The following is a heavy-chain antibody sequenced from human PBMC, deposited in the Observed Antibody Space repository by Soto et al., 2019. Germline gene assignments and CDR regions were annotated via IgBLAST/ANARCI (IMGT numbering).Heavy chain of an antibody. CDR2: ISTRSDI. V-gene: IGHV3-21*01. CDR1: GFTFSGYS. Sequence: GSLLLSCAASGFTFSGYSMNWVRQAPGKGLEWVASISTRSDIYYADSVKGRFTISRDNAKNSVSLQMNSLRAEDTAVYYCAREETAWPLAYGLDVWGQGTKVTVYS. J-gene: IGHJ6*02. D-gene: IGHD2-21*02. CDR3: AREETAWPLAYGLDV.